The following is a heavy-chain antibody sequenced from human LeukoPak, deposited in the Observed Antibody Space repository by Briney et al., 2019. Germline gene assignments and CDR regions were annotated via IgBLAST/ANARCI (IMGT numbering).Heavy chain of an antibody. CDR3: ARGIEYYDILTGYEPPDY. CDR2: INPSGGST. D-gene: IGHD3-9*01. Sequence: ASVKVSCKAPGYTFTSYYMHWVRQAPGQGLEWMGIINPSGGSTSYAQKFQGGVTMTRDTSTSTVYMELSSLRSEDTAVYYCARGIEYYDILTGYEPPDYWGQGTLVTVSS. V-gene: IGHV1-46*03. CDR1: GYTFTSYY. J-gene: IGHJ4*02.